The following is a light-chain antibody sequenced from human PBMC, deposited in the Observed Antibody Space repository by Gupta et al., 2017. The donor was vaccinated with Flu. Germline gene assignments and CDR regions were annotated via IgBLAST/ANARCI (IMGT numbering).Light chain of an antibody. V-gene: IGLV1-40*01. CDR1: SSNIGAGYD. J-gene: IGLJ3*02. Sequence: QSVLTQPPSVSGAPGQRVTISCTETSSNIGAGYDVHWYQQLPGMSPKLLIYGNSNRPSGVPDRLSGSKSGTSASLSITGLQAEDEAFYYCQSYDNTLSGSVFGGGTKVTVL. CDR3: QSYDNTLSGSV. CDR2: GNS.